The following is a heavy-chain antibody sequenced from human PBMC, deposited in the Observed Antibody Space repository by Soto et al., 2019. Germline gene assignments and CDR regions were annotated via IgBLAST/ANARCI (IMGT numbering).Heavy chain of an antibody. D-gene: IGHD3-22*01. CDR2: ISGSGGST. CDR1: GFTFSSYA. J-gene: IGHJ3*02. V-gene: IGHV3-23*01. Sequence: PGGSLRLSCAASGFTFSSYAMSWVRQAPGKGLEWVSAISGSGGSTYYADSVKGRFTISRDNSKNTLYLQMNSLRAEDTALYYFAKVIYYDSSGYPYDAFDIWGQGTMVTVSS. CDR3: AKVIYYDSSGYPYDAFDI.